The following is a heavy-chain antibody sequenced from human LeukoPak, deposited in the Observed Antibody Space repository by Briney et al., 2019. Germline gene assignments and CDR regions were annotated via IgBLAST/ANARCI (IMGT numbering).Heavy chain of an antibody. CDR3: ARVGATERFDN. CDR2: INHSGST. J-gene: IGHJ4*02. CDR1: GGSFSGYY. D-gene: IGHD1-26*01. V-gene: IGHV4-34*01. Sequence: SETLSLTCAVYGGSFSGYYWSWIRQPPGKGLEWIGEINHSGSTNYNPSLKSRVTISVDTSKNQFSLKLSSVTAADTAVYYCARVGATERFDNWGQGTLVTVSS.